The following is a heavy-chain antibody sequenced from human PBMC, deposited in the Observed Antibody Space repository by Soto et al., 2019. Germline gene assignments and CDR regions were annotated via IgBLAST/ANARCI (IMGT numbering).Heavy chain of an antibody. CDR2: INHSGST. Sequence: QVQLQQWGAGLLKPSETLSLTCAVYGGSFSGYYWSWIRQPPGKGLEWIGEINHSGSTNYNPSLKSRVXISXDXYKNQFSLKLSSVTAADTAVYYCARGYGYDSSRLRYWGQGTLVTVSS. J-gene: IGHJ4*02. CDR3: ARGYGYDSSRLRY. V-gene: IGHV4-34*01. D-gene: IGHD3-22*01. CDR1: GGSFSGYY.